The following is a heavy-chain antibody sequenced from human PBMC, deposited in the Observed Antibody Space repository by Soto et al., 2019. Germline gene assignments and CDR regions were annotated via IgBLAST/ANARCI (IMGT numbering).Heavy chain of an antibody. J-gene: IGHJ3*02. Sequence: GESLKISCKGSGYSFTNYWIGWVRQMPGKGLEWMGIVYPGDSGTKYSPSFQGQVTISADKSITTAYLQWSSLKASDTAMYYCARGDSSTWTDRAFDTWGQGTMVTVSS. CDR2: VYPGDSGT. CDR1: GYSFTNYW. D-gene: IGHD6-13*01. V-gene: IGHV5-51*01. CDR3: ARGDSSTWTDRAFDT.